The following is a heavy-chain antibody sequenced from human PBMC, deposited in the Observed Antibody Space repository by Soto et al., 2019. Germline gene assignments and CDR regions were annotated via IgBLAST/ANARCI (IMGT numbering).Heavy chain of an antibody. Sequence: SETLSLTCTVSGGSISSSSYYWGWIRQPPGKGLEWIGSIYYSGSTYYNPSLKSRVTISVDTSKNQFSLKLSSVTAADTAVYYCARWGIAEYYYYGMDVWGQGTTVTVS. J-gene: IGHJ6*02. CDR1: GGSISSSSYY. D-gene: IGHD3-16*01. CDR2: IYYSGST. V-gene: IGHV4-39*01. CDR3: ARWGIAEYYYYGMDV.